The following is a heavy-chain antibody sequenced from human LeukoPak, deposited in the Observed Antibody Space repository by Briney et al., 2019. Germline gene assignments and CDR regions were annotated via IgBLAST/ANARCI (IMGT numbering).Heavy chain of an antibody. V-gene: IGHV1-18*01. CDR2: ISAYNGNT. CDR1: GYTFTSYG. Sequence: ASVKVSCKASGYTFTSYGISWVRQAPGQGLEWMGWISAYNGNTNYAQKLQGRVTMTTDTSTSTAYMELRSLRSDDTAVYYCARDLKDDFWSGYYIDVFDYWGQGTLVTVSS. CDR3: ARDLKDDFWSGYYIDVFDY. J-gene: IGHJ4*02. D-gene: IGHD3-3*01.